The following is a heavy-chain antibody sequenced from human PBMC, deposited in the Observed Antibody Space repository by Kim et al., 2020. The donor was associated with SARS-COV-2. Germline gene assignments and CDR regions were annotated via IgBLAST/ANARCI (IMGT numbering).Heavy chain of an antibody. CDR2: IYYSGDT. Sequence: SETLSLTCTVSGGSISTGSHYWGWIRQPPGKGLEWIGTIYYSGDTYYNPSLKSRVTISVDTSKNQFSLKLTSVTAADTAVYFCARRSLSIAAIFDPWGQG. CDR3: ARRSLSIAAIFDP. V-gene: IGHV4-39*01. CDR1: GGSISTGSHY. D-gene: IGHD6-6*01. J-gene: IGHJ5*02.